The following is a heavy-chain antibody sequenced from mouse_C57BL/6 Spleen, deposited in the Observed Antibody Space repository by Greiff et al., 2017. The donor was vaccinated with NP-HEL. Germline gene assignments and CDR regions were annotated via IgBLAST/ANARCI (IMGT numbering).Heavy chain of an antibody. CDR1: GYTFTSYW. J-gene: IGHJ4*01. CDR2: IHPSSGST. Sequence: QVQLQQPGAELVKPGASVKLSCKASGYTFTSYWMHWVKQRPGQGLEWIGMIHPSSGSTNYNEKFTSKATLTVDNSSSTAYMQLSSLTSEYSAVYYCARPIPSITTVVEGAMDYWGQGTSVTGSS. V-gene: IGHV1-64*01. CDR3: ARPIPSITTVVEGAMDY. D-gene: IGHD1-1*01.